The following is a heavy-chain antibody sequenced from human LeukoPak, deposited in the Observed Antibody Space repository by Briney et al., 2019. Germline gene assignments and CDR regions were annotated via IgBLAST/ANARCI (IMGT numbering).Heavy chain of an antibody. CDR3: AGDYGDYERYFDY. Sequence: GGSLRLSCAASGFTFSDYYMSWIRQAPGKGLEWVSYISSSGNTIYYADSVKGRFTISRDNAKNSLYLQMNSLGAEDTAVYYCAGDYGDYERYFDYWGQGTLVTVSS. V-gene: IGHV3-11*01. CDR2: ISSSGNTI. D-gene: IGHD4-17*01. J-gene: IGHJ4*02. CDR1: GFTFSDYY.